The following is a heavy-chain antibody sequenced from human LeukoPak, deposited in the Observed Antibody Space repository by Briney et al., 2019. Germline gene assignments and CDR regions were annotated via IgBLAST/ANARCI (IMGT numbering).Heavy chain of an antibody. CDR1: GYTFTSYA. J-gene: IGHJ5*02. V-gene: IGHV7-4-1*02. Sequence: ASVKVSCKASGYTFTSYAMNWVRQAPGQGLEWMGWINTNTGNPTYAQGFTGRFVFSLDTSVSTAYLQISGLKAEDTAVYYCARDPVEYPTNYNWFDPWGQGTLVTVSS. D-gene: IGHD2-8*02. CDR2: INTNTGNP. CDR3: ARDPVEYPTNYNWFDP.